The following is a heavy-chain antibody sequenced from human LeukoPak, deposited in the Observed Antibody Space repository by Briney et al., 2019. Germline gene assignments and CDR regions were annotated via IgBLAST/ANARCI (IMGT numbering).Heavy chain of an antibody. CDR2: ISWNSGSI. D-gene: IGHD6-6*01. J-gene: IGHJ6*02. Sequence: GGSLRLSCAASGFTFDDYAMHWVRHAPGKGLEWVSGISWNSGSIGYADSVKGRFTISRDNAKNSLYLQMNSLRAEDTALYYCARDLQYMASYGMDVWGQGTTVTVSS. V-gene: IGHV3-9*01. CDR3: ARDLQYMASYGMDV. CDR1: GFTFDDYA.